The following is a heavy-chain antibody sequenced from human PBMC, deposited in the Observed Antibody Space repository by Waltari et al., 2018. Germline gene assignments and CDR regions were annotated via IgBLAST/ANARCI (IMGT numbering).Heavy chain of an antibody. Sequence: EVQLVQSGAEVKKPGESLKISCKGSGYSFTSYWIGWVRQMPGKGLEWMGIIGPGDSDTRYSPSFQGQVTSSADKSISTAYLQWSSLKASDTAMYYCARQNDFWSGAYGMDVWGQGTTVTVSS. CDR3: ARQNDFWSGAYGMDV. CDR1: GYSFTSYW. J-gene: IGHJ6*02. CDR2: IGPGDSDT. D-gene: IGHD3-3*01. V-gene: IGHV5-51*01.